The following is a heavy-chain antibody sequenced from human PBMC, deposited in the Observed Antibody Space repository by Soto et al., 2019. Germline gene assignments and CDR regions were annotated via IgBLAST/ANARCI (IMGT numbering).Heavy chain of an antibody. J-gene: IGHJ3*02. V-gene: IGHV3-30*18. Sequence: GGSLRLSCAASGFTFSSYGMHWVRQAPGKGLEWVAVISYDGSNKYYADSVKGRFTISRDNSKNTLYLQMNSLRAEDTAVYYCAKVTEQWLVLYNLLDIWGQRTMVT. CDR1: GFTFSSYG. CDR3: AKVTEQWLVLYNLLDI. CDR2: ISYDGSNK. D-gene: IGHD6-19*01.